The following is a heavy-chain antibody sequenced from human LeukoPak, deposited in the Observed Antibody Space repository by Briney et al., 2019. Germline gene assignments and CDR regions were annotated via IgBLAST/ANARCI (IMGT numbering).Heavy chain of an antibody. CDR3: ARRADSGSYYDDY. D-gene: IGHD1-26*01. J-gene: IGHJ4*02. CDR2: INDSGST. CDR1: GGSFSGYY. Sequence: SETLSLTCAVYGGSFSGYYWSWIRQPPGKGLEWIGEINDSGSTNYNPSLKSRVTISVDTSKNQFSLKLSSVTAADTAVYYCARRADSGSYYDDYWGQGTLVTVSS. V-gene: IGHV4-34*01.